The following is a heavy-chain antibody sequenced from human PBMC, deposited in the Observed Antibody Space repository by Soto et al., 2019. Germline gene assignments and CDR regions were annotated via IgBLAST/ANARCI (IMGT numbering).Heavy chain of an antibody. CDR3: VRGDGDRYDGHGYLGRH. CDR2: MNLDGSRT. D-gene: IGHD3-22*01. Sequence: EVQLVESGGGLVQPGGPLKPSCAASGLPLRFTWIPWVRQPPGKGLVWVSRMNLDGSRTSYADFAKGRFPISRDDAKSTVYLQMSNLRAEDTAVYYCVRGDGDRYDGHGYLGRHWGQGTLVTVSS. V-gene: IGHV3-74*01. J-gene: IGHJ4*02. CDR1: GLPLRFTW.